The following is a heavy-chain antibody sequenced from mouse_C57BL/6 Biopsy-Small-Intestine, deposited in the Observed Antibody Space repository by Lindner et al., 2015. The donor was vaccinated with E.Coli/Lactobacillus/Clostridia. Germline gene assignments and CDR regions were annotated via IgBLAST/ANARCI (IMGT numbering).Heavy chain of an antibody. J-gene: IGHJ2*01. V-gene: IGHV1-14*01. CDR3: TRSYYSNYGYFDY. CDR1: GYTFTNYV. CDR2: INPYNDGS. D-gene: IGHD2-5*01. Sequence: QLQESGPELVKPGASVKMSCKASGYTFTNYVMHWVKQKPGQGLEWIGYINPYNDGSKYNEKFKGKATLTSDKSSSTVYMELSSLTSEDSAVYYCTRSYYSNYGYFDYWGQGTTLTVSS.